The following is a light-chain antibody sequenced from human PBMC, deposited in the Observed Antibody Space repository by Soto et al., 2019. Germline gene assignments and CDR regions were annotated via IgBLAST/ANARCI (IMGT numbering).Light chain of an antibody. CDR2: GAS. CDR1: QSVSTSY. Sequence: EIVFTQSPGTLSLSPGERATLSCRARQSVSTSYLAWYQQKPGQAPRLLIYGASSRATGIPDRFSGSGSGTDFTLTISRLEPEDFAVYYCQRYGSSPPLTFGGGTKVDIK. CDR3: QRYGSSPPLT. V-gene: IGKV3-20*01. J-gene: IGKJ4*01.